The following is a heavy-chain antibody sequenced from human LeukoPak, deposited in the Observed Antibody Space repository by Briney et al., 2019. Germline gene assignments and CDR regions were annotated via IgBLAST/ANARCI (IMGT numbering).Heavy chain of an antibody. CDR2: INSDGRRP. CDR1: GFTIYNNR. CDR3: LTTRPVVTAIIGVCFYYYMDV. V-gene: IGHV3-74*01. Sequence: GGSLRLSCADYGFTIYNNRMQRQRQAPGKGLVWVSRINSDGRRPDYADSVKGRFTISRDNAKNTLYLQMNSLRPDATAVYYCLTTRPVVTAIIGVCFYYYMDVWGRGTTVTVSS. J-gene: IGHJ6*03. D-gene: IGHD2-2*02.